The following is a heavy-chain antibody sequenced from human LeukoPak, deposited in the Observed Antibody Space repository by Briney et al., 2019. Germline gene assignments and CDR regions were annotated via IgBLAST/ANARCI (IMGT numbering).Heavy chain of an antibody. D-gene: IGHD6-13*01. V-gene: IGHV1-69*06. J-gene: IGHJ5*02. CDR3: ARESIAAAGNWFDP. CDR2: IIPIFGTA. CDR1: GGTFSSYA. Sequence: GASVKVSCKASGGTFSSYAISWVRQAPGQGLEWMGGIIPIFGTANYAQKFQGRVTITADKSTSTAYMELSSLRSEDTAVYYCARESIAAAGNWFDPWGQGTLVTVSS.